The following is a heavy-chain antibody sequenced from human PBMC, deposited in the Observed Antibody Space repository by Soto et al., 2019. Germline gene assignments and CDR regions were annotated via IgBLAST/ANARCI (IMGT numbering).Heavy chain of an antibody. D-gene: IGHD3-16*01. CDR1: GYTFTGYY. CDR3: ARDPIGGGAPYYLDY. V-gene: IGHV1-2*02. CDR2: INPNTGGT. Sequence: QVPLVQSGAEVKKPGVSVKVSCKASGYTFTGYYMHWVRQAPGQGPEWVGWINPNTGGTHYAQNFQGRVTLTRDTSISTAYMELSRLTSDDSAVYYCARDPIGGGAPYYLDYWGQGTLVTVSS. J-gene: IGHJ4*02.